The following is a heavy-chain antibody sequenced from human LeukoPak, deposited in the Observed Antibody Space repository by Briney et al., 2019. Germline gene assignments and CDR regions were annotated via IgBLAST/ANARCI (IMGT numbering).Heavy chain of an antibody. V-gene: IGHV1-46*01. J-gene: IGHJ6*03. CDR1: GYTFTSYY. D-gene: IGHD6-6*01. CDR3: ARWGIAARPAYYYYMDV. CDR2: INPSGGST. Sequence: ASVKVSCKASGYTFTSYYMHWVRQAPGQGLEWMGIINPSGGSTSYAQKFQGRVTMTSDTSTSTVYMELSSLRSEDTAVYYCARWGIAARPAYYYYMDVWGKGTTVTVSS.